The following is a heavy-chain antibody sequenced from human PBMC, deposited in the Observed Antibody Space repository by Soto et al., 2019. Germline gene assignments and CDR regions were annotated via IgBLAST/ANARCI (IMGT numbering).Heavy chain of an antibody. V-gene: IGHV3-33*01. CDR2: IWHDGGNK. D-gene: IGHD3-16*01. J-gene: IGHJ4*02. CDR3: ARDGDVNTGFGKDY. CDR1: GFTFSSYG. Sequence: QVQLVESGGGVVQPGRSLRLSCAASGFTFSSYGMHWVRQAPGKGLEWVAFIWHDGGNKFYAESVKGRFTISRDNSKNTLYLQITSLSAEDTAIYYCARDGDVNTGFGKDYWGQGTLVNVSS.